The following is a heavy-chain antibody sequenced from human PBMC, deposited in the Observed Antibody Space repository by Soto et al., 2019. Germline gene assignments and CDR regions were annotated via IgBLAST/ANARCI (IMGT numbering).Heavy chain of an antibody. D-gene: IGHD4-17*01. CDR2: ISGSGGST. CDR3: AKHDYGDYRGEHFDL. V-gene: IGHV3-23*01. Sequence: EVQLLESGGGLVQPGGSLRLSCAASGFTFSSYAMSWVRQAPGKGLEWVSAISGSGGSTYYADSVKGRFTISRDNSKNTLYLQMNSLRAEDTAVCYCAKHDYGDYRGEHFDLWGRGTLVTVSS. CDR1: GFTFSSYA. J-gene: IGHJ2*01.